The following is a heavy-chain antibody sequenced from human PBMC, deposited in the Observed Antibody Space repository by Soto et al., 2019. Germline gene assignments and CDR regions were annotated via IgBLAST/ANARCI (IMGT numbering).Heavy chain of an antibody. CDR3: VRVGVKVVPAAITLQLWSDLDY. J-gene: IGHJ4*02. D-gene: IGHD2-2*01. CDR1: GFTFSSYW. Sequence: GGSLSLSCAASGFTFSSYWMSWVRQAPGQGLEWVANTKQDGSEKYYVDSVKGRITISRDNAKNSLYLQMNSLRAEDTAVYYCVRVGVKVVPAAITLQLWSDLDYWGQGTLVTVSS. CDR2: TKQDGSEK. V-gene: IGHV3-7*03.